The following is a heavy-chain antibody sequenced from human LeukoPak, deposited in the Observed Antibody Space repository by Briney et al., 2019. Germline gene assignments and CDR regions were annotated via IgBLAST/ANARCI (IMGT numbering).Heavy chain of an antibody. CDR1: GGSITSGNYY. CDR2: IYTGGST. D-gene: IGHD4-17*01. Sequence: PSETLSLTCTVSGGSITSGNYYWTWIRQPAGKRLEWIGRIYTGGSTNYNPSLKSRVTISMDTSKNQFSLNLSSVTAADTAVYYCARGYDYGDYWFDPWGQGTLVTVSS. CDR3: ARGYDYGDYWFDP. V-gene: IGHV4-61*02. J-gene: IGHJ5*02.